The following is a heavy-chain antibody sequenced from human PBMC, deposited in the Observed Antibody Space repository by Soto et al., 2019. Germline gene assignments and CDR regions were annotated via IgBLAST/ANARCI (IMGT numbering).Heavy chain of an antibody. CDR3: ARDWNKGFFDY. CDR1: GYTFSGSD. CDR2: ITSKANSYAT. Sequence: GGSLRLSCAASGYTFSGSDMHWVRQASGKGLEWVGRITSKANSYATAYAATVKGRFIIPRDNSKNTLYLQMNSLRAEDTAVYYCARDWNKGFFDYWGQGTLVTVSS. V-gene: IGHV3-73*01. D-gene: IGHD1-1*01. J-gene: IGHJ4*02.